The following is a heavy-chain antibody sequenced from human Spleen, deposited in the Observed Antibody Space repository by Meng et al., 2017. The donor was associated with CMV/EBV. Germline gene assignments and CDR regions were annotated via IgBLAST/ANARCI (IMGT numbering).Heavy chain of an antibody. V-gene: IGHV3-23*01. CDR3: ALGGTTTVSFLNY. Sequence: GGSLRLSCAASGVTFASYAMSWVRQAPGKGLEWVSVIGGSGGDTYFTDSVKGRFTISRDNSKNTLWLQMYSLRAEDTAVYYCALGGTTTVSFLNYCGRGTLVTVSS. D-gene: IGHD4-11*01. CDR1: GVTFASYA. J-gene: IGHJ4*02. CDR2: IGGSGGDT.